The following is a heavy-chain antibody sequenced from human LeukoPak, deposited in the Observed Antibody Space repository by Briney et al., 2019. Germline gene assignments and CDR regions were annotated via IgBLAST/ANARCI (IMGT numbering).Heavy chain of an antibody. CDR3: AKDEFAYCGGDCYSAPDY. V-gene: IGHV3-30*02. Sequence: GGSLRLSCAASGFTFSSYWMHWVRQAPVKGLEWVAVIWYGGSNKYYADSVKGRFTISRDNSKNTLYLQMNSLRAEDTAVYYCAKDEFAYCGGDCYSAPDYWGQGTLVTVSS. D-gene: IGHD2-21*01. J-gene: IGHJ4*02. CDR2: IWYGGSNK. CDR1: GFTFSSYW.